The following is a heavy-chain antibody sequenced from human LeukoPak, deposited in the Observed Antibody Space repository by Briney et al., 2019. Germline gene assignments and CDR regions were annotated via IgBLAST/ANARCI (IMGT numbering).Heavy chain of an antibody. J-gene: IGHJ4*02. V-gene: IGHV3-23*01. D-gene: IGHD4-17*01. CDR1: GFAFNIYA. CDR3: AKDIRWGNDYGDPFDY. CDR2: TSNSGGTT. Sequence: GGSLRLSCAASGFAFNIYAMGWVRQAPGKGLEWVSSTSNSGGTTNYADSVKGRFTISRDNSRNTLYLQMNSLRVEDTAVYYCAKDIRWGNDYGDPFDYWGQGTLVTVSS.